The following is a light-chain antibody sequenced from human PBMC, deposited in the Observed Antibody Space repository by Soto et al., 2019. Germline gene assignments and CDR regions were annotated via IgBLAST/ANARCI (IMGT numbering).Light chain of an antibody. J-gene: IGLJ1*01. CDR2: DVS. V-gene: IGLV2-14*01. CDR3: SSYTSSSTYV. CDR1: SSDVGGYNS. Sequence: QSALTQPASVSGSPRQSITISCTGTSSDVGGYNSVSWYQQHPGKAPKLMIYDVSNRPSGVSYRFSGSKSGNTASLTISGLQAEDEADYYCSSYTSSSTYVFGTGTKLTVL.